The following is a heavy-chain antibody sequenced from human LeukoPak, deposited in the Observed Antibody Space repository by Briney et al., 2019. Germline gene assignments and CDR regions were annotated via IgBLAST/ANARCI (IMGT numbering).Heavy chain of an antibody. Sequence: PSQTLSLTCTVSGGSISSDYFYWSWIRQHPGKGLEWIGYIYYSGSTYYNPSFKSRVTISVDTSKNQFSLKLSSVTAADTAVYYCARIPLGPDGYNSRWGQGTLVTVSS. CDR3: ARIPLGPDGYNSR. CDR1: GGSISSDYFY. V-gene: IGHV4-31*03. CDR2: IYYSGST. J-gene: IGHJ4*02. D-gene: IGHD5-24*01.